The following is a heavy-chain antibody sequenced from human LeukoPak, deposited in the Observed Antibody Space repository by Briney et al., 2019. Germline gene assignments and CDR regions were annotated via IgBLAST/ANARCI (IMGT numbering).Heavy chain of an antibody. CDR1: GYSISSGYC. V-gene: IGHV4-38-2*02. CDR2: IYHSGST. J-gene: IGHJ4*02. D-gene: IGHD1-26*01. CDR3: ARDQLGIVGALGYFDY. Sequence: PSETLSLTCTVSGYSISSGYCWGWIRQPPGKGLEWIGSIYHSGSTYYNPSLKSRVTISVDTSKNQFSLKLSSVTAADTAVYYCARDQLGIVGALGYFDYWGQGTLVTVSS.